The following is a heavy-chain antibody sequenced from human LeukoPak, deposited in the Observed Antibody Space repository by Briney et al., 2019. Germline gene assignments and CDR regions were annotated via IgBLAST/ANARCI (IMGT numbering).Heavy chain of an antibody. CDR3: AKDPSAGGATRGSKYFQH. CDR1: GFTFSGYS. Sequence: GGSLRLSCAASGFTFSGYSMNWVRQAPGKGLEWVSYISSSSSTIYYADSVKGRFTISRDNAKNSLYLQMNSLRAEDTALYYCAKDPSAGGATRGSKYFQHWGQGTLVTVSS. V-gene: IGHV3-48*04. D-gene: IGHD1-26*01. J-gene: IGHJ1*01. CDR2: ISSSSSTI.